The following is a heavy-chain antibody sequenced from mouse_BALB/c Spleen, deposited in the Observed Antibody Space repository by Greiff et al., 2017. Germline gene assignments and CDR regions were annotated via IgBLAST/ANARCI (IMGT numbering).Heavy chain of an antibody. Sequence: QVHVKQPGAELVMPGASVKMSCKASGYTFTDYWMHWVKQRPGQGLEWIGAIDTSDSYTSYNQKFKGKATLTVDESSSTAYMQLSSLTSEDSAVYYCARDFFYYGKAFDYWGQGTTLTVSS. D-gene: IGHD1-1*01. CDR2: IDTSDSYT. J-gene: IGHJ2*01. CDR1: GYTFTDYW. CDR3: ARDFFYYGKAFDY. V-gene: IGHV1-69*01.